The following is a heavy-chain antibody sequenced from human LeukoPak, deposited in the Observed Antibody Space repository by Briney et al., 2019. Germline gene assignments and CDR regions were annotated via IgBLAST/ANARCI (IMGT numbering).Heavy chain of an antibody. CDR3: AKLHNLNSDY. J-gene: IGHJ4*02. V-gene: IGHV3-23*01. CDR2: ISGSGGST. D-gene: IGHD1-14*01. CDR1: GFTFSRYW. Sequence: PGGSLRLSCVGSGFTFSRYWLNWVRQAPGKGLEWVSTISGSGGSTYYAGSVKGRFTISRDNSKNTLYLQMNSLRAEDTAVYYCAKLHNLNSDYWGQGTLVTVSS.